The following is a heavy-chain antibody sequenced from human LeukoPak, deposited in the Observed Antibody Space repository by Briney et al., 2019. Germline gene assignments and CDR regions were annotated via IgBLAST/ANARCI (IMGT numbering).Heavy chain of an antibody. CDR1: GFPFNAYS. J-gene: IGHJ4*03. D-gene: IGHD2-15*01. V-gene: IGHV3-21*01. Sequence: GESLRLSCAASGFPFNAYSIHWLRQAPGKGLEWVSSISSSSAYIFYADSVKGRFTISRSNADNSLYLQMNSLRAEDTAVYLRATPKGYYCSETNCYFDRWGQGTLVTVSS. CDR2: ISSSSAYI. CDR3: ATPKGYYCSETNCYFDR.